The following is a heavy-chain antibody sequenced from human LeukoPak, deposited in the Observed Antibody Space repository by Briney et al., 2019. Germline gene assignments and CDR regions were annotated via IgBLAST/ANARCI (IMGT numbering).Heavy chain of an antibody. D-gene: IGHD4/OR15-4a*01. CDR3: AREWWELGGAFDI. Sequence: ASVKVSCTASGYIFTNYLISWVRQAPGQGHEWMGWISGYNDNANYAQNLQGRVTMTTATSPTTAYMELRSLTSDDTAVYYCAREWWELGGAFDIWGQGTMVTVSS. CDR1: GYIFTNYL. CDR2: ISGYNDNA. V-gene: IGHV1-18*01. J-gene: IGHJ3*02.